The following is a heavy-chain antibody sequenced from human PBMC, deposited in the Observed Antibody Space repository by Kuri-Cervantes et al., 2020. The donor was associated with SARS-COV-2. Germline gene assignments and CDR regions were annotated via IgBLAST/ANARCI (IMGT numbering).Heavy chain of an antibody. CDR2: IYLHDDK. Sequence: SGPTLVKPTEPLPLTGTVAGFSLSTSGVGVGWIRQPPGKALEWLALIYLHDDKRYSPSLKSRPTITKDTSKNQVVLTMTNMDPVDTATYYCAHSYSSSWYVYWFDPWGQGTRVNGAS. J-gene: IGHJ5*02. CDR3: AHSYSSSWYVYWFDP. D-gene: IGHD6-13*01. V-gene: IGHV2-5*01. CDR1: GFSLSTSGVG.